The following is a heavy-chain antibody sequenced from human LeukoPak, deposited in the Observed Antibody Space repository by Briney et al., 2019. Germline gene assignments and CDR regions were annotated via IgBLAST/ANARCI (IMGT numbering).Heavy chain of an antibody. CDR2: IYYCVST. CDR3: ARVLSRYYLDL. J-gene: IGHJ3*01. Sequence: SETLSLTCIVSGGSFSSYYWSWLRQPPGKGLEWIAYIYYCVSTNYNPSLKRRVTMSLDTSKNQFSLNLSSVTAADTAICYCARVLSRYYLDLWGQGTMVTVSS. CDR1: GGSFSSYY. V-gene: IGHV4-59*13. D-gene: IGHD2/OR15-2a*01.